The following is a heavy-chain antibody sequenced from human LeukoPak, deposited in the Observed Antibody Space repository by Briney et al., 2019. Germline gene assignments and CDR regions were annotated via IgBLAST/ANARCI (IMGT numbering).Heavy chain of an antibody. J-gene: IGHJ6*02. Sequence: GGSLRLSCAASGFTLSSYWMSWVRQAPGKGLEWVANIKQDGSEKYYVDSVKGRFTISRDNAKNSLYLQMNSLRAEDTAVYYCAREDTDIVVVPAAIRYYYYYGMDVWGQGTTVTVSS. CDR2: IKQDGSEK. V-gene: IGHV3-7*04. CDR3: AREDTDIVVVPAAIRYYYYYGMDV. D-gene: IGHD2-2*01. CDR1: GFTLSSYW.